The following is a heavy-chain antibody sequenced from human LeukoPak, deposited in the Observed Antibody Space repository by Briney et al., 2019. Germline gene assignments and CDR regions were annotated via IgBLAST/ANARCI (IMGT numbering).Heavy chain of an antibody. CDR2: IYYSGGT. D-gene: IGHD3-22*01. CDR1: GGSISSGGYY. V-gene: IGHV4-31*03. Sequence: SQTLSLTCTVSGGSISSGGYYWSWIRQHPGKGLEWIGYIYYSGGTDYNPSLKSRVTISVHTSKNRFSLKLTSVTAADTAVYYCARVSSSGVDYWGQGTLVTVSS. J-gene: IGHJ4*02. CDR3: ARVSSSGVDY.